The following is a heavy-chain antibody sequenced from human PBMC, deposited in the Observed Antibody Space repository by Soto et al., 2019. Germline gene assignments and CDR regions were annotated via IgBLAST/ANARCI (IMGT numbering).Heavy chain of an antibody. J-gene: IGHJ4*02. CDR1: GFTFRSYG. Sequence: GGSLRLSCAVSGFTFRSYGMHWVRQPPGKGLEWVAVIWYDGGSKYHEDSVKGRFTISRDNSKNKLYLQMNSLRAEDTAVYYCARGGQWLDKKNYFDYWGQGTLVTVSS. CDR3: ARGGQWLDKKNYFDY. V-gene: IGHV3-33*01. D-gene: IGHD6-19*01. CDR2: IWYDGGSK.